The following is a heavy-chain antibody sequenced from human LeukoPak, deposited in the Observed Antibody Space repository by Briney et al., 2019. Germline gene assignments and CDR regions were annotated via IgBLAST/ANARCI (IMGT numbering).Heavy chain of an antibody. V-gene: IGHV1-69*06. CDR1: GGTFSSYA. J-gene: IGHJ5*02. CDR3: ARAAAAGTNFVWLDP. D-gene: IGHD6-13*01. CDR2: IIPIFGTA. Sequence: ASVKVSCKASGGTFSSYAISWVRQAPGQGLEWMGGIIPIFGTANYAQKFQGRVTITADKSTSTAYMELSSLRSEDTAVYYCARAAAAGTNFVWLDPWGQGTLVTVSS.